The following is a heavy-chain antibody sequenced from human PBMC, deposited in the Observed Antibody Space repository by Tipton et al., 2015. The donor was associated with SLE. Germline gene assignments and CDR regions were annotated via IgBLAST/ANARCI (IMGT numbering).Heavy chain of an antibody. V-gene: IGHV4-39*07. D-gene: IGHD2-15*01. Sequence: TLSLTCTVSGGSISSSSYYWGWIRQPPGKGLEWIGSIYYGGSTYYNPSLKSRVTISVDTSKNQFSLKLSSVTAADTAVYYCARGAITPIPFDPWGQGTLVTVSS. CDR1: GGSISSSSYY. CDR2: IYYGGST. CDR3: ARGAITPIPFDP. J-gene: IGHJ5*02.